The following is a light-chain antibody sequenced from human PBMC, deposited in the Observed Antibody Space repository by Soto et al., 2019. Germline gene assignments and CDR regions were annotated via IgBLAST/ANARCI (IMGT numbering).Light chain of an antibody. V-gene: IGKV1-9*01. CDR1: QDIKTY. Sequence: IQLTQSPSSLSASVGDRVSITCRASQDIKTYLAWYQQKRGEAPKLLISGTFTLQSGVPSRFNGSGSGTDFTLTINRLQPEDFATYYCQHLNYYPPFTFGPGTKVD. J-gene: IGKJ3*01. CDR2: GTF. CDR3: QHLNYYPPFT.